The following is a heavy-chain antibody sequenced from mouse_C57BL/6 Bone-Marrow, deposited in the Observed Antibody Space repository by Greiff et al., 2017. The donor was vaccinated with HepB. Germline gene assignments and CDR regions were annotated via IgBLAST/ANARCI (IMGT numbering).Heavy chain of an antibody. Sequence: QVQLQQPGAELVKPGASVKLSCKASGYTFTSYWMHWVKQRPGRGLEWIGEILPGSGSTNYNEKFKGKATFTADTSSNTAYMQLSSLTTEDSAIYYCARDTTVVVPDYWGQGTTLTVSS. CDR3: ARDTTVVVPDY. CDR1: GYTFTSYW. V-gene: IGHV1-9*01. CDR2: ILPGSGST. D-gene: IGHD1-1*01. J-gene: IGHJ2*01.